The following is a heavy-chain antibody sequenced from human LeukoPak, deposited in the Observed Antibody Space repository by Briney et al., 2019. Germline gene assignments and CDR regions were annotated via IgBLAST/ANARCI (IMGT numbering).Heavy chain of an antibody. CDR1: GFTVSSNY. J-gene: IGHJ6*02. CDR3: ARENDMGYCSGGRCYKGYNAMDV. Sequence: PGGSLRLSCAASGFTVSSNYMSWVRQAPGKGLGWVSVIFSGGSTYYADSVKGRFTISRDNSKNTLYLQMNSLRAEDTAVYYCARENDMGYCSGGRCYKGYNAMDVWGQGTTVTVSS. CDR2: IFSGGST. V-gene: IGHV3-53*01. D-gene: IGHD2-15*01.